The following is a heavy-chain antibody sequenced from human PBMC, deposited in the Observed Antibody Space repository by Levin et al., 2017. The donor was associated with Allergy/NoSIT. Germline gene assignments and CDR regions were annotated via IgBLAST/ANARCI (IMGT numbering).Heavy chain of an antibody. CDR1: GFSFANYA. CDR2: ISGNDGST. Sequence: RSGGSLRLSCEASGFSFANYAMSWVRQAPGKGLEWVSGISGNDGSTYYADLVRGRFTISRDNSKKTLYLQMNNLRAEDTAVYSCAKGRYSNVVGGPFAPWGQGTLVAVSS. CDR3: AKGRYSNVVGGPFAP. J-gene: IGHJ5*02. D-gene: IGHD4-11*01. V-gene: IGHV3-23*01.